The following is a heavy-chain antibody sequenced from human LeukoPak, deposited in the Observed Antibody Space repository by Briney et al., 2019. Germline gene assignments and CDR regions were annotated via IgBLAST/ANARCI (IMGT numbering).Heavy chain of an antibody. CDR1: GFTFSTYT. CDR2: ITGSSTYI. J-gene: IGHJ6*03. V-gene: IGHV3-21*01. D-gene: IGHD2-2*03. CDR3: AREAGYCSSTSCEEDYYYFYMDV. Sequence: GGSLRLSCAASGFTFSTYTINWVRQAPGKGLEWVSSITGSSTYIFYADSVKGRFTVSRDNAKNSLFLQMNSLRAEDTAVYYCAREAGYCSSTSCEEDYYYFYMDVWGKGTTVTVPS.